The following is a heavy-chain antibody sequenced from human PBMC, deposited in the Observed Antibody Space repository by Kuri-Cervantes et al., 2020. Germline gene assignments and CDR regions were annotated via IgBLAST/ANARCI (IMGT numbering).Heavy chain of an antibody. Sequence: SETLSLTCTVSGGSISSYYWSWIRQPPGKGLEWIGYIYHSGSTNHNPSIKSRVTISVDTSKNQFSLRLSSVTAADTAVYYCAREGPPLYSDAFDIWGQGTMVTVSS. CDR1: GGSISSYY. CDR3: AREGPPLYSDAFDI. J-gene: IGHJ3*02. D-gene: IGHD2-8*01. CDR2: IYHSGST. V-gene: IGHV4-59*01.